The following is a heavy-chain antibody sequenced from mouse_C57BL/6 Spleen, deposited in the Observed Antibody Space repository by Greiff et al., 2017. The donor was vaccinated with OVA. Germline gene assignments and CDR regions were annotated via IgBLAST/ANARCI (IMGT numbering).Heavy chain of an antibody. Sequence: QVQLKESGPELVKPGASVKISCKASGYAFSSSWMNWVKQRPGKGLEWIGRIYPGDGDTNYNGKFKGKATLTADKSSSTAYMQLSSLTSEDSAVYFCARSDGYPDYWGQGTTRTVSS. V-gene: IGHV1-82*01. J-gene: IGHJ2*01. CDR2: IYPGDGDT. CDR3: ARSDGYPDY. CDR1: GYAFSSSW. D-gene: IGHD2-3*01.